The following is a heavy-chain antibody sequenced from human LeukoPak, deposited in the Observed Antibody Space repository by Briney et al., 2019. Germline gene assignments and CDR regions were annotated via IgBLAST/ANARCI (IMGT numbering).Heavy chain of an antibody. V-gene: IGHV3-23*01. CDR2: IVGGSASI. CDR1: GFTFSTHS. J-gene: IGHJ4*02. CDR3: AKRGDGPNYDY. Sequence: PGGSLRLSCAASGFTFSTHSMSWVRQAPGKGLEWVSAIVGGSASIYYADSVKGRFTISRDNSKNTLYLQMNSLRAEDTAVYYCAKRGDGPNYDYWGQGTLVTVSS. D-gene: IGHD5-24*01.